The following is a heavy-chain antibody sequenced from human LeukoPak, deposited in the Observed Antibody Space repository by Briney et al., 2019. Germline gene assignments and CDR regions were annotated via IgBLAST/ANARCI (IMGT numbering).Heavy chain of an antibody. CDR2: ARNKANSYTT. CDR3: ARGDTYYYYGMDV. D-gene: IGHD5-18*01. V-gene: IGHV3-72*01. Sequence: GGSLRLSCAASGFILSDHYMDWVRQAPGKGLEWVGRARNKANSYTTEYAASVKGRFTISRDDSKNSLYLQMNSLKIEDTAVYYCARGDTYYYYGMDVWGQGTTVTVSS. CDR1: GFILSDHY. J-gene: IGHJ6*02.